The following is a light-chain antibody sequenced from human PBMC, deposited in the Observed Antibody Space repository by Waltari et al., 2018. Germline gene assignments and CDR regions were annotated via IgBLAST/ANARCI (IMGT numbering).Light chain of an antibody. Sequence: SYALTQPPSVSVSPGQTAGITCSGDALPKQYAYWYQQKPGQAPVLVIYKDSERPSGIPERFSGSSSGTTVTLTIRGVQAEDEADYYCQSADREDTYVVFGGGTKLTVL. CDR2: KDS. CDR1: ALPKQY. V-gene: IGLV3-25*03. J-gene: IGLJ2*01. CDR3: QSADREDTYVV.